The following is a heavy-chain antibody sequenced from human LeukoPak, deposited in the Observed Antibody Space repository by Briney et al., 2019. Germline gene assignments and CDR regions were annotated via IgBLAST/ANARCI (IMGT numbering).Heavy chain of an antibody. CDR3: ASRDPQLAYCGGDCYTDAFDI. J-gene: IGHJ3*02. CDR1: GGSISSYY. D-gene: IGHD2-21*02. V-gene: IGHV4-38-2*02. Sequence: SETLSLTCTVSGGSISSYYWGWIRQPPGKGLEWIGSIYHSGSTYYNPSLKSRVTISVDTSKNQFSLKLSSVTAADTAVYYCASRDPQLAYCGGDCYTDAFDIWGQGTMVTVSS. CDR2: IYHSGST.